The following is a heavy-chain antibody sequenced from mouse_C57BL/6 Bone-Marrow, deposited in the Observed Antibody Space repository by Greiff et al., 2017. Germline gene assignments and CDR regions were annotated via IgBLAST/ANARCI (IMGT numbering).Heavy chain of an antibody. CDR3: ARETVQATFAY. CDR1: GYTFTSYW. Sequence: VQLQQPGAELVRPGTSVKLSCKASGYTFTSYWMHWVKQRPGQGLEWIGVFDPSDSYTNYNQKFKGKATLTVDTSSSTAYKQRSRLTSEDAAVYYCARETVQATFAYWGQGTLVTVSA. V-gene: IGHV1-59*01. D-gene: IGHD3-2*02. J-gene: IGHJ3*01. CDR2: FDPSDSYT.